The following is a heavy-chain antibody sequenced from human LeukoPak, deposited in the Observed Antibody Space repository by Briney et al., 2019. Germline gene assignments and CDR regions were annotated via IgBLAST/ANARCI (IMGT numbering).Heavy chain of an antibody. V-gene: IGHV1-58*02. CDR3: AAEDRSGSYSPFDY. Sequence: SAKVSCKASGFTFTSSAMQWVRQARGQRLEWIGWIVVGSGNTDYAQKFQERVTITRDMSTSTAYMELSSLRSEDTAVYYCAAEDRSGSYSPFDYWGQGTLVTVSS. J-gene: IGHJ4*02. CDR2: IVVGSGNT. D-gene: IGHD1-26*01. CDR1: GFTFTSSA.